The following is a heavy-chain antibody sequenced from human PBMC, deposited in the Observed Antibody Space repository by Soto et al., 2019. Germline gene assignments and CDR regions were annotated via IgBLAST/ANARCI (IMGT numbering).Heavy chain of an antibody. CDR1: GFTFSSYG. CDR3: AETGNGDYLDY. Sequence: QVQLVESGGGVVQPGRSLRLSCAASGFTFSSYGMHWVRQAPGKGLEWVAVIWYDGSNKYYADSVKGRFTISRDNSKNTLYLQMNSLRAEDTAVYYCAETGNGDYLDYWGQGTLVTVSS. D-gene: IGHD4-17*01. J-gene: IGHJ4*02. CDR2: IWYDGSNK. V-gene: IGHV3-33*01.